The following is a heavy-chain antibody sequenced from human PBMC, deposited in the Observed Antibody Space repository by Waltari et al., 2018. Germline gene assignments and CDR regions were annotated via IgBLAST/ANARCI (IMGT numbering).Heavy chain of an antibody. CDR1: GGTFSSYA. Sequence: QVQLVQSGAEVKKPGSSVKVSCKASGGTFSSYAISWVRRAHGQGLEWVGRLIPILGTANYAQKFQGRVTMTEDTSTDPAYIELSSLRSEDTAVYYCATEGDGYAFDYWGQGTLVTVSS. CDR2: LIPILGTA. V-gene: IGHV1-69*08. J-gene: IGHJ4*02. CDR3: ATEGDGYAFDY. D-gene: IGHD5-12*01.